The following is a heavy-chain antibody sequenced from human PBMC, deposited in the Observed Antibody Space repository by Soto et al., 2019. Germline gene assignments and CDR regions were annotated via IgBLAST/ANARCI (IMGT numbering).Heavy chain of an antibody. CDR1: GGSISNHY. Sequence: SQTLSLTCTVSGGSISNHYWGRIRQPQGKGLEWIGSIYYSGSTYYNPSLKSRVTISVDTSKNQFSLKLSSVTAADTAVYYCARLLLIPAAGTLATGFDPWGQGTLVTVSS. D-gene: IGHD6-13*01. CDR3: ARLLLIPAAGTLATGFDP. CDR2: IYYSGST. J-gene: IGHJ5*02. V-gene: IGHV4-39*01.